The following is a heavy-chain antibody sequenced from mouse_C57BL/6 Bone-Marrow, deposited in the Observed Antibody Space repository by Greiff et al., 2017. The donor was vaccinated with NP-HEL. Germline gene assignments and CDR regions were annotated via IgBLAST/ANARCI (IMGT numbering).Heavy chain of an antibody. CDR3: AKNIPITTVVATRDYAMDY. D-gene: IGHD1-1*01. CDR2: IWRGGST. CDR1: GFSLTSYG. J-gene: IGHJ4*01. V-gene: IGHV2-5*01. Sequence: VQLQQSGPGLVQPSQSLSITCTVSGFSLTSYGVHWVRQSPGKGLEWLGVIWRGGSTDYNAAFMSRLSITKDNSKGQVFFKMNSLQADDTAIYYSAKNIPITTVVATRDYAMDYWGQGTSVTVSS.